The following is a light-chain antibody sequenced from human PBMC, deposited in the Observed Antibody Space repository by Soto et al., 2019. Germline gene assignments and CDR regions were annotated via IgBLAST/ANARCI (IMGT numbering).Light chain of an antibody. V-gene: IGKV1-12*01. J-gene: IGKJ4*01. CDR1: QGISGW. CDR3: QQGNSFPLT. CDR2: DAS. Sequence: DIQMTQSPSSVSASVGDRLTITCRASQGISGWLAWYQQKPGKAPNLLIYDASTWRNGVPSRFSGSGSGTYFTLTISNLQLEDFATYYCQQGNSFPLTFGGGTKVEIK.